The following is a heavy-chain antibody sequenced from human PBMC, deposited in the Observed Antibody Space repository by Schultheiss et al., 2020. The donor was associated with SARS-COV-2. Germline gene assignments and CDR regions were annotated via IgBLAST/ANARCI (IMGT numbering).Heavy chain of an antibody. CDR3: AKGEDIVVVVAATPYYYGMDV. CDR1: GFTFSSYA. CDR2: ISYDGSNK. D-gene: IGHD2-15*01. V-gene: IGHV3-30*18. J-gene: IGHJ6*02. Sequence: GESLKISCAASGFTFSSYAMSWVRQAPGKGLEWVAVISYDGSNKYYADSVKGRFTISRDNSKNTLYLQMNSLRAEDTAVYYCAKGEDIVVVVAATPYYYGMDVWGQGTTVTVSS.